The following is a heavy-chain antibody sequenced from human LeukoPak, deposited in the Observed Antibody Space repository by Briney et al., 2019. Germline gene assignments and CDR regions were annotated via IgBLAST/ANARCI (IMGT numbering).Heavy chain of an antibody. D-gene: IGHD3-16*02. J-gene: IGHJ4*02. CDR3: AKALGELSFIIDY. V-gene: IGHV3-23*01. CDR2: ISGSGGST. Sequence: GGSLRLSCAASGFIFSSYAMSWVRQAPGKGLEWVSGISGSGGSTYYADSVKGRFTISRDTSKNTLYLQMNSLRAEDTALYYCAKALGELSFIIDYWGQGTLVTVSS. CDR1: GFIFSSYA.